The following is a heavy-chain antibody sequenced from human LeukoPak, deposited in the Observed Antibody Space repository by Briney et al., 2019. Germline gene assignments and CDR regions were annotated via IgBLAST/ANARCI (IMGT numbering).Heavy chain of an antibody. CDR3: AKARVITSFDY. D-gene: IGHD3-22*01. CDR2: VSGSGSTA. V-gene: IGHV3-23*01. J-gene: IGHJ4*02. Sequence: AGGSLRLSCAASGFTFNNYVMSWVRQAPGKGLEWVSGVSGSGSTAYYADSVKGRFTISRDNSKNTLYLQMNTMRAEDTATYYCAKARVITSFDYWGQGTLVTVSS. CDR1: GFTFNNYV.